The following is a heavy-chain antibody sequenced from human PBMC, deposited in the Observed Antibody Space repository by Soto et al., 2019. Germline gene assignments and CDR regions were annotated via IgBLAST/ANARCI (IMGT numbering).Heavy chain of an antibody. CDR2: ISYDGVNK. Sequence: QVQLVESGGGVVQPGRSLRLSCAASGFTFSTYTIHWVRQAPGKGLEWVAAISYDGVNKYYADSVKGRFTISRDNSENTLHLHMSSLREEDTAVYYCAREHATYYFDNWGQGTLVTVSS. CDR1: GFTFSTYT. V-gene: IGHV3-30-3*01. D-gene: IGHD2-2*01. J-gene: IGHJ4*02. CDR3: AREHATYYFDN.